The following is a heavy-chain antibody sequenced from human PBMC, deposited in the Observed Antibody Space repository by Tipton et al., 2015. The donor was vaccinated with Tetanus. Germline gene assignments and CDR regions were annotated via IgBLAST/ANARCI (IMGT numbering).Heavy chain of an antibody. CDR3: ARRGEARANWFDS. V-gene: IGHV3-48*02. CDR1: GFTFSSYN. CDR2: ISYSSTSI. J-gene: IGHJ5*01. Sequence: SLRLSCAASGFTFSSYNMNWVRQAPGKGLEWISYISYSSTSIYYADSVKGRFAVSRDNAKNSLYLQMNTLTDDDTAVYYCARRGEARANWFDSWGQGTLVTVSS.